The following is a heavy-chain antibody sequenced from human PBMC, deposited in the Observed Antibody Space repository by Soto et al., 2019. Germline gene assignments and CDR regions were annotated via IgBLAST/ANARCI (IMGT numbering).Heavy chain of an antibody. Sequence: EVQLLESGGGLVQPGGSLRLSCAASGFTFSSYAMSWVRQAPGRGLEWVSAMSGSGSSTYYADSVKGRFTLSRDSSKNTVYLQMNSLRVEDTAVYYCAKADGSGTYYDFDYGGQGTLVTVSS. D-gene: IGHD3-10*01. J-gene: IGHJ4*02. CDR3: AKADGSGTYYDFDY. CDR1: GFTFSSYA. V-gene: IGHV3-23*01. CDR2: MSGSGSST.